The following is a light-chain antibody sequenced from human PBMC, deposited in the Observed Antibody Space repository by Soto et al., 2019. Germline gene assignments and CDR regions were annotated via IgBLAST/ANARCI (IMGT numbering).Light chain of an antibody. V-gene: IGLV2-14*01. CDR1: SSDVGGYIY. Sequence: QSALTQPASVSGSPGQSITISCTGTSSDVGGYIYVSWYQQHPGKAPKLMIYEVSNRPSGVSNRFSGSKSGNTASLTISGLQAEDGADYYCSSYTSISTYVFGTGTNLTVL. CDR2: EVS. J-gene: IGLJ1*01. CDR3: SSYTSISTYV.